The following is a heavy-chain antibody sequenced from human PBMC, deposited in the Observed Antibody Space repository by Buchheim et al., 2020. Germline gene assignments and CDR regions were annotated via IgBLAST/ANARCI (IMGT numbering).Heavy chain of an antibody. V-gene: IGHV3-30-3*01. CDR2: ISYDGSNK. D-gene: IGHD3-22*01. CDR3: ARVRGYYRAEYFQH. CDR1: GFTFSSYA. J-gene: IGHJ1*01. Sequence: QVQLVESGGGVVQPGRSLRLSCAASGFTFSSYAMHWVRQAPGKGLEWVAVISYDGSNKYYADSVKGRFTISRDNSKNTLYLQMNSLRAEDTAVYYCARVRGYYRAEYFQHWGQGTL.